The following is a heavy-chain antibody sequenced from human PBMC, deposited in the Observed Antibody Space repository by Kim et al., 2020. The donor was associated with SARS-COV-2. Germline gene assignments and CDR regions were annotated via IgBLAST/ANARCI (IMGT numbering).Heavy chain of an antibody. CDR2: ISAYNGNT. Sequence: ASVKVSCKASGYTFDNYGITWVRQAPGQGLEWLGWISAYNGNTNYAQTLQGRVTMTADTSTNTAYMELRNLRSDDTAIYYCARTYYHESSGYYHYFDCWG. CDR3: ARTYYHESSGYYHYFDC. D-gene: IGHD3-22*01. CDR1: GYTFDNYG. J-gene: IGHJ4*01. V-gene: IGHV1-18*01.